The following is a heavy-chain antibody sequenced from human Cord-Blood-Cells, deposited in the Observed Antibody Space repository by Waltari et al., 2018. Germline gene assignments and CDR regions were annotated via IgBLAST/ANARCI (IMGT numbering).Heavy chain of an antibody. CDR3: ARDDIVATMPTH. CDR2: IYHSGST. Sequence: QLQLQESGSGLVQPSQTLSLTCAVPGGSISSGGYSWSWIRQPPGKGLEWIGYIYHSGSTYYNPSLNSRVTISVDRSKNQFSLKLSSVTAADTAVYYCARDDIVATMPTHWGQGTLVTVSS. V-gene: IGHV4-30-2*01. J-gene: IGHJ4*02. CDR1: GGSISSGGYS. D-gene: IGHD5-12*01.